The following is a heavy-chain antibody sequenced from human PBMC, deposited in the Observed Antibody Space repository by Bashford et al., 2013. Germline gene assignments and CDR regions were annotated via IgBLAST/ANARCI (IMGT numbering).Heavy chain of an antibody. CDR3: ARSMNSSGWFTDWYFDL. D-gene: IGHD6-19*01. Sequence: ASVKVSCQAPGYAFTGYYMHWVRQAPGQGLEWMGWINPNSGGTNYAQKFQGRVTMTRDTSISTAYMELSRLRSDDTAVYYCARSMNSSGWFTDWYFDLWGRGTLVTVSS. V-gene: IGHV1-2*02. CDR2: INPNSGGT. J-gene: IGHJ2*01. CDR1: GYAFTGYY.